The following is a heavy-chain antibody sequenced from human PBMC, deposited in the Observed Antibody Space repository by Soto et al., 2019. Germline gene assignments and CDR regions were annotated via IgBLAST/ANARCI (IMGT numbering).Heavy chain of an antibody. Sequence: PSETLSLTCAVSGGSISSSSWWSWVRQPPGKGLEWIGEIYHTGNTNYNPSLESRVTISVDKSKNQFSLNLNSVTAADTAVYYCARDSRAEAGNRRYYSDYWGQGTMVTVYS. J-gene: IGHJ4*02. CDR1: GGSISSSSW. CDR3: ARDSRAEAGNRRYYSDY. D-gene: IGHD6-13*01. V-gene: IGHV4-4*02. CDR2: IYHTGNT.